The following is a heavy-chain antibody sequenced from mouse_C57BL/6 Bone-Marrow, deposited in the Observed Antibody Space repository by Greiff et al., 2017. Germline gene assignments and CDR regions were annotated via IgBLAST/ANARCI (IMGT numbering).Heavy chain of an antibody. J-gene: IGHJ4*01. CDR1: GYSFTGYY. CDR3: AREYAMDY. CDR2: INPSTGGT. V-gene: IGHV1-42*01. Sequence: EVQLQQSGPELVKPGASVKISCKASGYSFTGYYMNWVKQSPEKSLEWIGEINPSTGGTTYNQKFKAKATLTVDKSSSTAYMQLKSLTSEDSAVYYCAREYAMDYWGQGTSVTVSS.